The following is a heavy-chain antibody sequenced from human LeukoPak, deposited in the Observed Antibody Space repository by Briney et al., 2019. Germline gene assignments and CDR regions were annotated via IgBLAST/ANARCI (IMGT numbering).Heavy chain of an antibody. D-gene: IGHD2-15*01. CDR2: ISGSGGST. CDR1: GFTFSNYW. V-gene: IGHV3-23*01. Sequence: GGSLRLSCAASGFTFSNYWMSWVRQAPGKGLEWVSAISGSGGSTYYADSVKGRFTISRDNSKNTLYLQMNSLRAEDTAVYYCAKHGNNGDIVVVVAATESALDYWGQGTLVTVSS. CDR3: AKHGNNGDIVVVVAATESALDY. J-gene: IGHJ4*02.